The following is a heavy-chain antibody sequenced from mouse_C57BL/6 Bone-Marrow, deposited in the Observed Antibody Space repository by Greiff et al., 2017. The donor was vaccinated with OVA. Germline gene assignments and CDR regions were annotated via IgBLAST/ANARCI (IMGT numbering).Heavy chain of an antibody. J-gene: IGHJ1*03. CDR2: IHPSDSDT. V-gene: IGHV1-74*01. Sequence: QVQLQQPGAELVKPGASVKVSCKASGYTFTSYWMHWVKQRPGQGLEWIGRIHPSDSDTNYNQKFKGKATLTVDKSSSTAYMQLSSLTSADSAVYYCAIGKIYYYGSRRYFDVWGTGTTVTVSS. D-gene: IGHD1-1*01. CDR1: GYTFTSYW. CDR3: AIGKIYYYGSRRYFDV.